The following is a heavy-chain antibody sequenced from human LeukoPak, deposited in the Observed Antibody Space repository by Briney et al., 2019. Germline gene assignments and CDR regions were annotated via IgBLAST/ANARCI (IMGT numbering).Heavy chain of an antibody. CDR1: GGSISSSSYY. V-gene: IGHV4-39*01. CDR3: ARGLVYGRDEFDY. J-gene: IGHJ4*02. Sequence: PSETLSLTCTVSGGSISSSSYYWGWIRQPPGKGLEWIGSIYYSGSTYYNPSLKSRVTISVDTSKNQFSLKLSSVTAADTAVYYCARGLVYGRDEFDYWGQGTLVTVSS. CDR2: IYYSGST. D-gene: IGHD2-8*01.